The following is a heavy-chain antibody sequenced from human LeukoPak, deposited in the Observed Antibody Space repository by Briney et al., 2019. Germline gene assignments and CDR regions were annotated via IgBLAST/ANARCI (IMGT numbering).Heavy chain of an antibody. CDR1: GFTFSSYS. CDR3: ARDKVSGIVATICDY. J-gene: IGHJ4*02. Sequence: GGSLRLSCAASGFTFSSYSMNWVRQAPGKGLEWVSSISSSSSYIYYADSVKGRFTISRDNAKNSLYLQMNSLRAEDTAVYYCARDKVSGIVATICDYWGQGTLVTVSS. CDR2: ISSSSSYI. D-gene: IGHD5-12*01. V-gene: IGHV3-21*01.